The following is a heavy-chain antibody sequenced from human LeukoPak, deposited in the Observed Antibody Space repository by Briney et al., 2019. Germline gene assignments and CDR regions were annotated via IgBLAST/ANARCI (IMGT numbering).Heavy chain of an antibody. CDR3: ARDHNYGSDY. D-gene: IGHD5-18*01. J-gene: IGHJ4*02. V-gene: IGHV3-7*03. Sequence: GGSLRLSCAASGFTFRSYWMSWVRQAPGKGLEWVANIKEDGSERYYVDSVKGRFTISRDSAKNSLYLQMNSLRVEDTAVYYCARDHNYGSDYWGQGTLVTVSS. CDR2: IKEDGSER. CDR1: GFTFRSYW.